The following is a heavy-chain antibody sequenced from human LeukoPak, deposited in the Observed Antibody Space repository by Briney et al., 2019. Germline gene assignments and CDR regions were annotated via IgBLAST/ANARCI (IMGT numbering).Heavy chain of an antibody. D-gene: IGHD2-2*01. CDR3: ARRGYCSSTSCSFDY. CDR2: INHSGST. V-gene: IGHV4-34*01. Sequence: SETLSLTCAVYGGSFSGYYWSWIRQPPGKGLEWIGEINHSGSTNYNPSLKSRVTISVDTSKNQFSLRLSFVTAADTAVYYCARRGYCSSTSCSFDYWGQGTLVTVSS. J-gene: IGHJ4*02. CDR1: GGSFSGYY.